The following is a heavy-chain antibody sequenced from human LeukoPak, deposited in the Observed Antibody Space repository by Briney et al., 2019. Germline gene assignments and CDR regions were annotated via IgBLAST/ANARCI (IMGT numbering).Heavy chain of an antibody. Sequence: ASVKVSCKASGYTFTSYGISWVRQAPGQGLEWMGWISAYNGNTNYAQKLQGGVTMTTDTSTSTAYMELRSLRSDDTAVYYCARPRYSSSWYVFDYWGQGTLVTVSS. CDR3: ARPRYSSSWYVFDY. J-gene: IGHJ4*02. V-gene: IGHV1-18*01. CDR1: GYTFTSYG. CDR2: ISAYNGNT. D-gene: IGHD6-13*01.